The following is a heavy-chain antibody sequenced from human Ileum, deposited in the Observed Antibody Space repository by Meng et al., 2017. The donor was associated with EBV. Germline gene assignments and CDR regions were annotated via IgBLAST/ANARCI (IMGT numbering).Heavy chain of an antibody. CDR3: ARGGWSLDY. D-gene: IGHD2-15*01. Sequence: QVPLQESGAGLCTPSETLYLTCTVSGGSLSRSYWSWIRQPPGKGLEWIGYIYYSGSPNYNPPLKIRVTISVDTSKNQFSLNLSSVTAADTAVYYCARGGWSLDYWGQGTLVTVSS. CDR2: IYYSGSP. CDR1: GGSLSRSY. J-gene: IGHJ4*02. V-gene: IGHV4-59*08.